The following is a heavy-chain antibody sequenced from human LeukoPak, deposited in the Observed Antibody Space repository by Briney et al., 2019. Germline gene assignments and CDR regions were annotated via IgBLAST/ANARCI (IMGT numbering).Heavy chain of an antibody. Sequence: PSETLSLTCTVSSGSISSSSYYWGWIRQPPGKGLEWIGSIYYGGSTYYNPSPKSRITISVDAPKNQFSLKLSSVTAPDTAVYYCAKSRLTPWGYYFDSWGQGTLVTVSS. V-gene: IGHV4-39*01. J-gene: IGHJ4*02. CDR1: SGSISSSSYY. CDR3: AKSRLTPWGYYFDS. CDR2: IYYGGST. D-gene: IGHD1-26*01.